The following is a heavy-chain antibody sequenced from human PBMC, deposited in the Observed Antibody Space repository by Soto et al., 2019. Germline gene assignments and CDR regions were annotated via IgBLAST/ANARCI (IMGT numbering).Heavy chain of an antibody. CDR1: GFTFSSYG. J-gene: IGHJ4*02. D-gene: IGHD3-22*01. V-gene: IGHV3-30*18. CDR2: ISYDGSNK. CDR3: AKVDLIENYYDSSGYDDY. Sequence: GGSLRLSCAASGFTFSSYGMHWVRQAPGKGLEWVAVISYDGSNKYYADSVKGRFTISRDNSKNTLYLQMNSLRAEDTAVYYCAKVDLIENYYDSSGYDDYWGQGTLVTVYS.